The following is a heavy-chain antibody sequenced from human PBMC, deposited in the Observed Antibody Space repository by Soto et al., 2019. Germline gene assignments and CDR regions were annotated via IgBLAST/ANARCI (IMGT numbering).Heavy chain of an antibody. J-gene: IGHJ4*02. Sequence: QLGGPLRLSCAASGFTFSSYSMNWVRQAPGKGLEWVSYISTSSSTIYYADSVKGRFTISRDNAKNSLYLQMNSLRAEDTAVYYCAKEGLGGYDSFDYWGQGTLVTVSS. CDR1: GFTFSSYS. D-gene: IGHD5-12*01. V-gene: IGHV3-48*01. CDR2: ISTSSSTI. CDR3: AKEGLGGYDSFDY.